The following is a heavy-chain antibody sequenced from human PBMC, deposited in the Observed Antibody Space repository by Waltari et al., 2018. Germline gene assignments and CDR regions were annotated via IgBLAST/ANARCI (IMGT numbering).Heavy chain of an antibody. J-gene: IGHJ6*02. Sequence: WMCWVRQVPGKGLVGVSTITSDGSRTRYADSVKGRFTISRDNAKNTLYLQTNSLRAEDTAVYYCASHRPGGYGMDVWGHGTTVTVSS. V-gene: IGHV3-74*01. CDR3: ASHRPGGYGMDV. D-gene: IGHD2-15*01. CDR1: W. CDR2: ITSDGSRT.